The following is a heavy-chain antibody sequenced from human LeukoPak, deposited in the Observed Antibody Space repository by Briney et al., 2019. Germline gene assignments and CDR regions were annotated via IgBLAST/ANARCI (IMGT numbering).Heavy chain of an antibody. V-gene: IGHV4-59*11. CDR3: ARHRAESYYGSGRLDY. CDR2: IYYSGST. CDR1: GGSISSHY. Sequence: KPSETLSLTCTVTGGSISSHYWSWIRQPPGKGLDWIGYIYYSGSTNYNPSLKSRVTISVDTSKNQFSLKLSSVTAADTAVYYCARHRAESYYGSGRLDYWGQGTLVTVSS. J-gene: IGHJ4*02. D-gene: IGHD3-10*01.